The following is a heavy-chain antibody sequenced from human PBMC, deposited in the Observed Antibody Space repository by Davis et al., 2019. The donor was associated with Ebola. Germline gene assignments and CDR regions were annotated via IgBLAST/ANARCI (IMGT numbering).Heavy chain of an antibody. J-gene: IGHJ6*02. CDR1: GYTFTSYG. CDR2: ISAYNGNT. Sequence: ASVKVSCKASGYTFTSYGISWVRQAPGQGLEWMGWISAYNGNTNYAQKLQGRVTITADKSTSTAYMELSSLRSEDTAVYYCVRDHCGGDCPRHYYYGMDVWGQGTTVTVSS. V-gene: IGHV1-18*01. D-gene: IGHD2-21*02. CDR3: VRDHCGGDCPRHYYYGMDV.